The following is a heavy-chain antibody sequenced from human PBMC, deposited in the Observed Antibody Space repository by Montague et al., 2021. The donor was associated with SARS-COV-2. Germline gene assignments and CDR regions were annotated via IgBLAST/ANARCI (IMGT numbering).Heavy chain of an antibody. V-gene: IGHV4-34*01. D-gene: IGHD2-15*01. CDR2: INHGGST. J-gene: IGHJ6*03. Sequence: SETLSLTCAVHGGSFSGYYWNWIRQRPGKGLEWIGEINHGGSTNYNPSLKNRLTISADTSKNQFSLKLTSVAATDTAVYYCARLRDGVVPSPILGIGPYFTYYYMDVWGKGTTATVS. CDR1: GGSFSGYY. CDR3: ARLRDGVVPSPILGIGPYFTYYYMDV.